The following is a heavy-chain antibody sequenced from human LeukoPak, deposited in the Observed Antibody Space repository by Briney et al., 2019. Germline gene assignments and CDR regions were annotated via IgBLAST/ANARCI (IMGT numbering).Heavy chain of an antibody. CDR3: ASLYNWNDRLGKHDAFDI. Sequence: SVKVSCKASGGTFSSYAISWVRQAPGQGLEWMGGIIPIFGTANYAQKFQGRGTITADESTSTAYMELSSLRSEDTAVYYCASLYNWNDRLGKHDAFDIWGQGTMVTVSS. J-gene: IGHJ3*02. CDR1: GGTFSSYA. V-gene: IGHV1-69*13. CDR2: IIPIFGTA. D-gene: IGHD1-1*01.